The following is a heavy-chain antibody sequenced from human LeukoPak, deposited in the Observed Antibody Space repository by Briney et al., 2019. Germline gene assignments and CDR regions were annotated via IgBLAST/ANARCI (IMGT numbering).Heavy chain of an antibody. CDR3: ARDKVGATYRGYFDY. D-gene: IGHD1-26*01. Sequence: GGSLRLSCAASGSTFSSYEMNWVRQAPGKGLEWVSYISSSGSTIYYADSVKGRFTISRDNAKNSLYLQMNSLRAEDTAVYYCARDKVGATYRGYFDYWGQGTLVTVSS. V-gene: IGHV3-48*03. CDR2: ISSSGSTI. CDR1: GSTFSSYE. J-gene: IGHJ4*02.